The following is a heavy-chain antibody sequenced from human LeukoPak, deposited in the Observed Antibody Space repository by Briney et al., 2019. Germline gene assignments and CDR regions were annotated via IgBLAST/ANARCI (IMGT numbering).Heavy chain of an antibody. CDR3: AKDLSANDYSSFDY. CDR1: GFTFSSYS. Sequence: GGSLRLSCAGSGFTFSSYSMNWVRQAPGKGLEWVSSITSSNNYIYYTDSVKGRFTISRDNSKNTLYLQMNSLRAEDTAVYYCAKDLSANDYSSFDYWGQGTLVTVSS. V-gene: IGHV3-21*01. J-gene: IGHJ4*02. CDR2: ITSSNNYI. D-gene: IGHD4-11*01.